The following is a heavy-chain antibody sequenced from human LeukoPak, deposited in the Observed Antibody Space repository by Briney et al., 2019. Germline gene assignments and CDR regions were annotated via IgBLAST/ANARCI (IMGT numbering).Heavy chain of an antibody. V-gene: IGHV4-39*02. CDR3: ARDQGLTYYYGSGSYIVGYFDY. D-gene: IGHD3-10*01. CDR1: GGSISSSSYY. J-gene: IGHJ4*02. Sequence: SETLSLTCTVSGGSISSSSYYWGWIRQPPGKGLEWVGSIYYSGSTYYNPSLKSRVTISVDTSKNQFSLKLSSVTAADTAVYYCARDQGLTYYYGSGSYIVGYFDYWGQGTLVTVSS. CDR2: IYYSGST.